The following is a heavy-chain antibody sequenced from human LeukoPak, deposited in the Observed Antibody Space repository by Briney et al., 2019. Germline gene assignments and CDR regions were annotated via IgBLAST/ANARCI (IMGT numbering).Heavy chain of an antibody. J-gene: IGHJ6*02. Sequence: SLSLSCAASGFTFSSYGMHWVRQAPGKGLEWVAVIWDDGDNKYYADSVKGRFTISRDNSKSTLYLQMNSLRAEDTAVYYCARDGIAAAGQYYCYGMDVWGQGTTVTVSS. CDR3: ARDGIAAAGQYYCYGMDV. CDR1: GFTFSSYG. D-gene: IGHD6-13*01. CDR2: IWDDGDNK. V-gene: IGHV3-33*01.